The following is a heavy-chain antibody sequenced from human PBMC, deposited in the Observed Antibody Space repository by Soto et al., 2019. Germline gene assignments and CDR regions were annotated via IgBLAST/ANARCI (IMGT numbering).Heavy chain of an antibody. D-gene: IGHD6-13*01. CDR1: GGSFSGYY. CDR2: INHSGST. V-gene: IGHV4-34*01. J-gene: IGHJ6*02. Sequence: SETLSLTCAVYGGSFSGYYWSWIRQPPGKGLEWIGEINHSGSTNYNPSLKSRVTISVDTSKNQFSLKLSSVTAADTAVYYCARERFGGSSWYYYYYGMDVWGQGTTVTVSS. CDR3: ARERFGGSSWYYYYYGMDV.